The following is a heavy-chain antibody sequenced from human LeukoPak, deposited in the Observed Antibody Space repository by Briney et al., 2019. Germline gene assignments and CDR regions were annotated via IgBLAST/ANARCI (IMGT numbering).Heavy chain of an antibody. Sequence: SETLSLTCTVSGGSISSSSYYWGWIRQPPGKGLEWIGSIYYSGSTNYNPSLKSRVTISVDTSKNQFSLKLSSVTAADTAVYYCARAKAAAGIDYFDYWGQGTLVTVSS. CDR3: ARAKAAAGIDYFDY. CDR2: IYYSGST. D-gene: IGHD6-13*01. CDR1: GGSISSSSYY. V-gene: IGHV4-39*07. J-gene: IGHJ4*02.